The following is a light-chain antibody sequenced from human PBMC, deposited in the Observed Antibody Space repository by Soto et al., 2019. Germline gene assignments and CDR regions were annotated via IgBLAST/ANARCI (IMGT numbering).Light chain of an antibody. CDR2: DAS. V-gene: IGKV3-11*02. J-gene: IGKJ4*01. Sequence: EIVVTQSPATLSLSPGERATLSCRTSQSVGSYLAWYQKKPGKAPRLLIYDASNRATGIPARFSGSGSGRDCTLTISSLEPEDIAVYYRQQRSTWPPVSFGGGTQVDIK. CDR1: QSVGSY. CDR3: QQRSTWPPVS.